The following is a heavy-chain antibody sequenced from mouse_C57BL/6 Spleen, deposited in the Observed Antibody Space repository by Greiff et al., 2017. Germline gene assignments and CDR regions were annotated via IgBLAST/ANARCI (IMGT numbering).Heavy chain of an antibody. D-gene: IGHD1-1*01. CDR3: ASYYPPIAMDY. CDR2: INPGSGGT. V-gene: IGHV1-54*01. J-gene: IGHJ4*01. CDR1: GYAFTNYL. Sequence: VQLQQSGAELVRPGTSVKVSCKASGYAFTNYLIEWVKQRPGQGLEWIGVINPGSGGTNYNEKFKGKATLTADKSSSTAYMQLSSLTSEDSAVYFCASYYPPIAMDYWGQGTSVTVSS.